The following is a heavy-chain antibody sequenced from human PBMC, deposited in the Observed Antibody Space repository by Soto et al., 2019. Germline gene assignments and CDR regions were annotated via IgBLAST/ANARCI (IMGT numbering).Heavy chain of an antibody. V-gene: IGHV1-18*01. CDR2: ISAYNGNT. CDR1: GYTFTSYG. Sequence: QVQLVQSGAEVKKPGASVKVSCKVSGYTFTSYGISWVRQAPGQGLEWMGWISAYNGNTNYAQRLQGRVTLATDTPTSTAYMELRSLRSDDTAVYFCARDPALNVNTAKKFDYWGQGPLVTVSS. J-gene: IGHJ4*02. D-gene: IGHD5-18*01. CDR3: ARDPALNVNTAKKFDY.